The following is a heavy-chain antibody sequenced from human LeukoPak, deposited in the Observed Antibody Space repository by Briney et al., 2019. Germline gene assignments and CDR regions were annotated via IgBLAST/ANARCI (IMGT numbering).Heavy chain of an antibody. CDR3: AKDYYDSSVGYFDL. CDR2: IKGDGSEK. V-gene: IGHV3-7*03. Sequence: GGSLRLSCAASGFIFSTYWMTWVRQAPGKGLEWVGNIKGDGSEKYYADSVKGRFTISRDNAKNSLYLQMNSLRAEDTALYYCAKDYYDSSVGYFDLWGRGTLVTVSS. D-gene: IGHD3-22*01. CDR1: GFIFSTYW. J-gene: IGHJ2*01.